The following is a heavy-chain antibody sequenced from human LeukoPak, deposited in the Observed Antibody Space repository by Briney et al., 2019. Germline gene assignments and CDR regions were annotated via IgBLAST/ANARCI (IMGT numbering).Heavy chain of an antibody. J-gene: IGHJ4*02. D-gene: IGHD3-22*01. Sequence: TGGSLRLSCAVSGITLSNYGRSWVRQAPGKGLEWVAGISGSGGSTSYADSVKGRFTISRDNPRNTLYLQMNSLRAEDTAVYFCAKRGVVIRVILVGFHKEAYYFDSWGQGALVTVSS. CDR1: GITLSNYG. V-gene: IGHV3-23*01. CDR3: AKRGVVIRVILVGFHKEAYYFDS. CDR2: ISGSGGST.